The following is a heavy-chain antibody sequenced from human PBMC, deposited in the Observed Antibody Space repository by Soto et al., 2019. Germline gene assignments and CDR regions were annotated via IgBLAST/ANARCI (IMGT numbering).Heavy chain of an antibody. Sequence: GGSLRLSCAASGFTFSSYAMSWVRQAPGKGLEWVSAIRGSGGTTYYADSVKGRFTISRDNSKNTLYLQMNSLRAEDTAVYYCATDLSIGVRPVDNWGQGTMVTVSS. CDR2: IRGSGGTT. CDR3: ATDLSIGVRPVDN. V-gene: IGHV3-23*01. D-gene: IGHD6-6*01. J-gene: IGHJ4*02. CDR1: GFTFSSYA.